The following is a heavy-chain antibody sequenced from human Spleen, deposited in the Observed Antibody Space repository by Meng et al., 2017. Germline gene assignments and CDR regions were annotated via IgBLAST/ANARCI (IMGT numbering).Heavy chain of an antibody. D-gene: IGHD6-13*01. Sequence: QVQLQESGPRLVKPSETLSLTCTVSGGSISSFYWSWIRQPPGKGLEWIGYIYYTGTTHYSPSLTSRLTISVDTSKNHLSLRLTSVTAADTAVYYCARLRSSSWIYYFDYWGQGTLVTVSS. V-gene: IGHV4-59*01. CDR1: GGSISSFY. CDR3: ARLRSSSWIYYFDY. CDR2: IYYTGTT. J-gene: IGHJ4*02.